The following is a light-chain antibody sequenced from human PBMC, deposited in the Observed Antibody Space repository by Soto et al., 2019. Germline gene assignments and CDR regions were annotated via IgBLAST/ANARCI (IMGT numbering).Light chain of an antibody. CDR3: QQRSNWPWT. J-gene: IGKJ1*01. V-gene: IGKV3-11*01. CDR1: QSVGSD. Sequence: EIVKTQCPATLSVSPGERATLSCRASQSVGSDLAWYQQKPGQAPRLLIYDASNRATGIPARFSGSGSGTDFTLTISSLEPEDFAVYYCQQRSNWPWTFGQGTKV. CDR2: DAS.